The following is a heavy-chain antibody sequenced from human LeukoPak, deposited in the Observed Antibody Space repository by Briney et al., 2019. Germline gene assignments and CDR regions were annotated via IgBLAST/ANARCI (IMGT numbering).Heavy chain of an antibody. V-gene: IGHV4-39*01. Sequence: PSETLSLTCTVSGGSISSSSYYWGWIRQPSGKGLEWIGSIYYSGSTYYNPSLKSRVTISVDTSKNQFSLKLSSVTAADTAVYYCASLVDMASRGAFDYWGQGTLVTVSS. J-gene: IGHJ4*02. D-gene: IGHD5-12*01. CDR3: ASLVDMASRGAFDY. CDR1: GGSISSSSYY. CDR2: IYYSGST.